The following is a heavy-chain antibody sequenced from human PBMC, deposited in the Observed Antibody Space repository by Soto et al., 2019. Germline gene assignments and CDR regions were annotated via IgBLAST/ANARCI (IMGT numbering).Heavy chain of an antibody. Sequence: QVQLVESGGGVVQPGRSLRLSCAASGFTFSSYGMHWVRQAPGKGLEWVAVISYDGSNKYYADSVKGRFTISRDNSKNTLYLQMNSLRAEDTAVYYCAKDGMPSYSSSSRGGYYYGMDVWGQGTTVTVSS. V-gene: IGHV3-30*18. CDR3: AKDGMPSYSSSSRGGYYYGMDV. J-gene: IGHJ6*02. CDR1: GFTFSSYG. D-gene: IGHD6-6*01. CDR2: ISYDGSNK.